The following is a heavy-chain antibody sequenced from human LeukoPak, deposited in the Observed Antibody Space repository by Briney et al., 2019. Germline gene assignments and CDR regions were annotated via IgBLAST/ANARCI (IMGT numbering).Heavy chain of an antibody. CDR2: ISSDGSNK. CDR3: AKSRLYSSGSADY. Sequence: PGGSLRLSCAASGFTFSSFGMHWVRQAPGKGVEWVAVISSDGSNKYYADSVKGRFTISRDNSKNTLYLQMDSLRAEDTAVYYCAKSRLYSSGSADYWGQGTLVTVSS. J-gene: IGHJ4*02. V-gene: IGHV3-30*18. D-gene: IGHD6-19*01. CDR1: GFTFSSFG.